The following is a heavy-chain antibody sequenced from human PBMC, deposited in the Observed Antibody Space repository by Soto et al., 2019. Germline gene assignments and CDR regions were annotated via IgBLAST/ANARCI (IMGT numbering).Heavy chain of an antibody. CDR3: AGDHGGAFDI. CDR2: ISSSGSTI. J-gene: IGHJ3*02. CDR1: GYTFSTYS. D-gene: IGHD3-10*01. V-gene: IGHV3-48*04. Sequence: GGSLRLSCVGSGYTFSTYSINWIRQAPGKGLEWVSYISSSGSTIYYADSVKGRFTISRDNAKNSLYLQMNSLRAEDTAVYYCAGDHGGAFDIWGQGTMVTVSS.